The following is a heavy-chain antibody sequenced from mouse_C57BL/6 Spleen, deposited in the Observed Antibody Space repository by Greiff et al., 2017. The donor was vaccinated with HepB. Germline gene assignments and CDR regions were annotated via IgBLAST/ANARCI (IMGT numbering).Heavy chain of an antibody. Sequence: EVQVVESGGGLVKPGGSLKLSCAASGFTFSDYGMHWVRQAPEKGLEWVAYISSGSSTIYYADTVKGRFTISRDNAKNTLFLQMTSLRSEDTAMYYCARRIEEYGSSVHFDVWGTRTTVTVSS. D-gene: IGHD1-1*01. J-gene: IGHJ1*03. CDR3: ARRIEEYGSSVHFDV. CDR1: GFTFSDYG. V-gene: IGHV5-17*01. CDR2: ISSGSSTI.